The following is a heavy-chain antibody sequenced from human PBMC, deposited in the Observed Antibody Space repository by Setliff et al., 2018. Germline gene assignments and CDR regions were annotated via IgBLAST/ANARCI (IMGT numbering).Heavy chain of an antibody. CDR1: GGSISSSSYY. J-gene: IGHJ6*03. Sequence: PSETLSLTCTVSGGSISSSSYYWGWIRQPPGKGLEWIGSIYYSGSTYYNPSLKSRVTISVDTSKNQFSLKVSSVTAADMAVYYCAREQWLDPPGYYYMDVWAKGTTVTVSS. CDR2: IYYSGST. CDR3: AREQWLDPPGYYYMDV. V-gene: IGHV4-39*07. D-gene: IGHD6-19*01.